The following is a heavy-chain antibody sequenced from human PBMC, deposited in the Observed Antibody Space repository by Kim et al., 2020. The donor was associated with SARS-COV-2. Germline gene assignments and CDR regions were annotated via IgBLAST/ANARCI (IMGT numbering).Heavy chain of an antibody. CDR3: ARGGLFIGGSYAMDV. CDR1: GYTFTSYD. Sequence: ASVKVSCKASGYTFTSYDINWVRQATGQGLEWMGWMNPNSGKTGYAQKFQGRVTMTRDTSISTAYMELSSLRSEDTAAYYCARGGLFIGGSYAMDVWGQGTTVTVFS. V-gene: IGHV1-8*01. D-gene: IGHD3-16*02. J-gene: IGHJ6*02. CDR2: MNPNSGKT.